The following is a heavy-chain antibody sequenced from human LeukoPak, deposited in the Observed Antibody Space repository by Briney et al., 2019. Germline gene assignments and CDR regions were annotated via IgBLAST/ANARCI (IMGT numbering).Heavy chain of an antibody. CDR3: AHVERSSGLHLGS. Sequence: GGSLRLSCAASRFTFSTYWMSWVRQAPGKGLEWVANIKQDGSEKYYVDSVKGRSTISRDNAKNSLYLQMNSLRAEDTAVYYCAHVERSSGLHLGSWGQGTLVTVSS. D-gene: IGHD3-22*01. V-gene: IGHV3-7*02. J-gene: IGHJ4*02. CDR2: IKQDGSEK. CDR1: RFTFSTYW.